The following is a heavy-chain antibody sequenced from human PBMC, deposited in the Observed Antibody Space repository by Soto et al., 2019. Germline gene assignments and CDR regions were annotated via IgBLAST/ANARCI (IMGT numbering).Heavy chain of an antibody. D-gene: IGHD6-13*01. J-gene: IGHJ4*02. CDR1: GGSISSYNYY. CDR3: AHSGPIATVAFDY. CDR2: IYSSGST. Sequence: PSETLSLTCTVSGGSISSYNYYWGWIRQPPGKGLEWIGSIYSSGSTYFNPSLKSRVTITKDTAKNQVVLTMTNVHPEDTATYFCAHSGPIATVAFDYWGQGILVTVSS. V-gene: IGHV4-39*06.